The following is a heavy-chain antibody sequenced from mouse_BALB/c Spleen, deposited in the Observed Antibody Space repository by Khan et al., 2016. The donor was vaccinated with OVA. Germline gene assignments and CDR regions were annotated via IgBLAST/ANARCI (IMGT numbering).Heavy chain of an antibody. CDR3: ARGWDWYFDV. CDR2: IRLKSNIYAT. Sequence: EVKLEESGGGLVQPGGSMKLSCGASGFTFSNYWMNWVRQSPEKGVEWVAEIRLKSNIYATHYAESVRGRFTISRDDSRSSVYLQMNNLGAEDTGIYYCARGWDWYFDVWGAGTTVTVSS. V-gene: IGHV6-6*02. J-gene: IGHJ1*01. CDR1: GFTFSNYW. D-gene: IGHD3-3*01.